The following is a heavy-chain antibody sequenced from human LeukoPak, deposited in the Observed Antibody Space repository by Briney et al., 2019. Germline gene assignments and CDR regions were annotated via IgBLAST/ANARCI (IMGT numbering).Heavy chain of an antibody. CDR2: ISPNSGGT. D-gene: IGHD5-12*01. CDR3: ARVGSEEATTPEY. CDR1: GDTFTGYY. V-gene: IGHV1-2*02. J-gene: IGHJ4*02. Sequence: ASVKVSYKASGDTFTGYYMHWVRQAPGLGLEWMGWISPNSGGTNYTQRFQGRVTMTRDTSISTAYMELSGLRSDDTAVYYCARVGSEEATTPEYWGQGTLVTVSS.